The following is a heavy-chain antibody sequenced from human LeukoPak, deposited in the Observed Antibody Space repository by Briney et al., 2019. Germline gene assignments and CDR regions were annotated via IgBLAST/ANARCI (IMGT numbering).Heavy chain of an antibody. CDR1: GFTFSSYE. CDR2: ISSSGSTI. J-gene: IGHJ4*02. D-gene: IGHD5-18*01. Sequence: GGSLRLSCAASGFTFSSYEMNWVRQAPGKGLEWVPYISSSGSTIYYADSVKGRFTISRDNAKNSLYLQMNSLRAEDTAVYYCARGIQLWSPWDYWGQGTLVTVSS. CDR3: ARGIQLWSPWDY. V-gene: IGHV3-48*03.